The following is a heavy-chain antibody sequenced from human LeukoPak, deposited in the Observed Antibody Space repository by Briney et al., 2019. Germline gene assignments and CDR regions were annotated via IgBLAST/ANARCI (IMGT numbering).Heavy chain of an antibody. V-gene: IGHV1-8*02. D-gene: IGHD2-15*01. CDR1: GGTFSSYA. Sequence: ASVKVSCKASGGTFSSYAISWVRQAPGQGLEWMGGMNPNSGNTGYAQKFQGRVTMTRNTSISTAYMELSSLRSEDTAVYYCARGFKDSKALYYYYYMDVWGKGTTVTVSS. CDR2: MNPNSGNT. J-gene: IGHJ6*03. CDR3: ARGFKDSKALYYYYYMDV.